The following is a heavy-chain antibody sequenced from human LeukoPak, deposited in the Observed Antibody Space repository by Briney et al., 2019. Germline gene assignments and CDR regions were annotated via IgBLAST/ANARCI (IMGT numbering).Heavy chain of an antibody. V-gene: IGHV3-23*01. J-gene: IGHJ4*02. CDR1: GFTFSSYT. CDR2: ISNSGGST. CDR3: AKKTYSYGPFDY. D-gene: IGHD5-18*01. Sequence: GGSLRLSCAASGFTFSSYTMSWVRQAPGKGLEWVSGISNSGGSTNYADSVKGRSTISRDNSKNTLYLQMNSLRAEDMAVYYCAKKTYSYGPFDYWGQGTLVTVSS.